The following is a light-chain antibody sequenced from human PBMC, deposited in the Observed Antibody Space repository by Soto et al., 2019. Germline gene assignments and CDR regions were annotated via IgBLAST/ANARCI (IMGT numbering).Light chain of an antibody. CDR2: VAS. V-gene: IGKV3-15*01. CDR1: QRFSSH. CDR3: QQYNA. Sequence: IVLTHSPSTLSVSPGEGATLPCRASQRFSSHLAWFQEKPGQAPRLLIYVASTRATGIPARFSDSGSGTEFTLTISSLQSEDFAVYYWQQYNAFGQGTKVDIK. J-gene: IGKJ1*01.